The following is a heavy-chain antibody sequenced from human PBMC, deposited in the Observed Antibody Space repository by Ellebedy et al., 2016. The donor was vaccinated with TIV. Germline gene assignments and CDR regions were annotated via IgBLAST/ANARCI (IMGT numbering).Heavy chain of an antibody. Sequence: GESLKISXKGSGYSFTSYWISWVRQMPGKGLEWMGRIDPSDSYTNYSPSFQGHVTISADKSISTAYLQWSSLKASDTAMYYCASPGTYSTRMDVWGQGTTVTVSS. J-gene: IGHJ6*02. CDR1: GYSFTSYW. CDR3: ASPGTYSTRMDV. V-gene: IGHV5-10-1*01. D-gene: IGHD6-13*01. CDR2: IDPSDSYT.